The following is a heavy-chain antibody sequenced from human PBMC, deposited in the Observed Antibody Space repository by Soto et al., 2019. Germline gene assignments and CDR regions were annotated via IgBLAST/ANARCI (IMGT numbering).Heavy chain of an antibody. CDR1: GYSFTDYH. CDR3: ARGDSTDCSNGVCSFFYNHDMDV. Sequence: ASVKVSRKASGYSFTDYHIHWVRQAPGQGLEWLGRINPKSGGTSTAQKFQGWVTMTTDTSISTASMELTRLTSDDTAIYYCARGDSTDCSNGVCSFFYNHDMDVWGQGTTVTVSS. D-gene: IGHD2-8*01. J-gene: IGHJ6*02. V-gene: IGHV1-2*04. CDR2: INPKSGGT.